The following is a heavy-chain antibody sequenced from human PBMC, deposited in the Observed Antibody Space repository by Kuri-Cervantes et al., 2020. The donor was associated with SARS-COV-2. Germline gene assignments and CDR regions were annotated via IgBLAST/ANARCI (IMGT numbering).Heavy chain of an antibody. Sequence: SQTLSLTCAVYGGSFSGYYWSWIRQPPGKGLEWIGEINHSGSTNYNPSLKSRVTISVDTSKNQFSLKLSSVTAADTAVYYCARGPGCGPSFGVVIIRGCYFDYWGRGTLVTVSS. CDR3: ARGPGCGPSFGVVIIRGCYFDY. CDR2: INHSGST. D-gene: IGHD3-3*01. CDR1: GGSFSGYY. J-gene: IGHJ4*02. V-gene: IGHV4-34*01.